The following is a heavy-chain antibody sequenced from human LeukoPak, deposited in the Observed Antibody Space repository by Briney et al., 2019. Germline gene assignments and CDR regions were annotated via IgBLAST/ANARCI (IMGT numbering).Heavy chain of an antibody. CDR2: INHSGST. Sequence: SETLSLTCAVYGGSFSGYYWSWIRQPPGKGLEWIGEINHSGSTNYNPSLKSRVTISVDTSKNQFSLKLSSVTAADTAVYYCARVWAAARLAAKGDYYGMDVWGQGTTVTVSS. V-gene: IGHV4-34*01. D-gene: IGHD6-13*01. CDR1: GGSFSGYY. CDR3: ARVWAAARLAAKGDYYGMDV. J-gene: IGHJ6*02.